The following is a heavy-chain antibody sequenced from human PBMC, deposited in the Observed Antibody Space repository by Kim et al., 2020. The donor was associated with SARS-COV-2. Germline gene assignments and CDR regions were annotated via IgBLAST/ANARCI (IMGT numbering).Heavy chain of an antibody. J-gene: IGHJ6*02. CDR2: INWNGGSV. Sequence: GGSLRLSCAASGFTFDDYAMHWVRQAPGKGLERVSRINWNGGSVDYADPVKGRFTISGDNAKNSLHLQMNSLRTEDTAVYYCAKENSEYGSGSSDYDMDVWGQGTTVIVS. CDR3: AKENSEYGSGSSDYDMDV. V-gene: IGHV3-9*01. CDR1: GFTFDDYA. D-gene: IGHD3-10*01.